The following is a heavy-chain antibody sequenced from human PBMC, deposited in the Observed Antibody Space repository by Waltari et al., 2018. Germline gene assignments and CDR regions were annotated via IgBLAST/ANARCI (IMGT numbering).Heavy chain of an antibody. Sequence: QVQLQQWGAGLLKPSETLSLTCAVYGGSFSGYYWSWIRQPPGKGLEWIGEINHSGSTTYNPSLKCRVTISVDTSKNQFSLKLSSVTTADTAVYYCARGGPRRYYDSSGFFDYWGQGTLVTVSS. V-gene: IGHV4-34*01. D-gene: IGHD3-22*01. CDR1: GGSFSGYY. CDR3: ARGGPRRYYDSSGFFDY. CDR2: INHSGST. J-gene: IGHJ4*02.